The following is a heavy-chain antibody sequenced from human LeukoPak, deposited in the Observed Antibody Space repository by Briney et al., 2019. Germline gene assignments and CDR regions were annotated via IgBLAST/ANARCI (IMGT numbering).Heavy chain of an antibody. V-gene: IGHV1-69*04. Sequence: GASVKVSCKASGGTFSSYAISWVRQAPGQGLEWMGRIIPILGIANYAQKFQGRVTITADKSTSTAYMELSSLRSEDTAVYYCARQVRSGGSDRGSNWDYWGQGTLVTVSS. CDR1: GGTFSSYA. CDR3: ARQVRSGGSDRGSNWDY. CDR2: IIPILGIA. D-gene: IGHD2-15*01. J-gene: IGHJ4*02.